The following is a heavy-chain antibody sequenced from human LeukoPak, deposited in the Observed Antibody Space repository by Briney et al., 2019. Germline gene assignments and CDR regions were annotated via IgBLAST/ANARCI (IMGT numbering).Heavy chain of an antibody. Sequence: ASVKVSCKASGYTFTSYAMHWVRQAPGQRLEWMGWINAGNGNTKYSQKFQGRVTTTADESTSTAYMELSSLRSEDTAVYYCARSTGYSSSWYYFDYWGQGTLVTVSS. J-gene: IGHJ4*02. V-gene: IGHV1-3*01. CDR2: INAGNGNT. CDR1: GYTFTSYA. D-gene: IGHD6-13*01. CDR3: ARSTGYSSSWYYFDY.